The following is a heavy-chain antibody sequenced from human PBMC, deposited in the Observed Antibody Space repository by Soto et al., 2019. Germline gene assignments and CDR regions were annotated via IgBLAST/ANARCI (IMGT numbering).Heavy chain of an antibody. V-gene: IGHV4-34*01. CDR2: INHSGST. CDR3: ARGSKNITIFGVVLRPYYYGMDV. Sequence: SETLSLTCAFYCGSFSGYYWSWIRQPPRKGLEWIGEINHSGSTNYNPSLKSRVTISVDTSKNQFSLKLSSVTAADTAVYYCARGSKNITIFGVVLRPYYYGMDVWGQGTTVTVSS. D-gene: IGHD3-3*01. CDR1: CGSFSGYY. J-gene: IGHJ6*02.